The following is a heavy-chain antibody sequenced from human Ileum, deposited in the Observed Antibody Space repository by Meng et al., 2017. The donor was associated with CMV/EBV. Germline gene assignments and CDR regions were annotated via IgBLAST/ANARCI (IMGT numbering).Heavy chain of an antibody. Sequence: QLKLPQSGQGLVKPSQTLSLTCVISGDSISGSNTAWNWLRQSPSTGLEWLGRTFYRSKWYYDYAVSVNSRIAIIPDTSKNQLSLQLNSVTPEDTAVYYCTSGWGLNYWGQGTLVTVSS. D-gene: IGHD3-10*01. CDR2: TFYRSKWYY. J-gene: IGHJ4*02. V-gene: IGHV6-1*01. CDR3: TSGWGLNY. CDR1: GDSISGSNTA.